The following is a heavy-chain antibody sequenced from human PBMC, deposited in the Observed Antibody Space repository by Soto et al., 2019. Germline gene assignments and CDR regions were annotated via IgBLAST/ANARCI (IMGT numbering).Heavy chain of an antibody. CDR2: IYYSGST. Sequence: SETLSLTCTVSGGSISSSSYYWGWIRQPPGKGLEWIGSIYYSGSTYYNPSLKSRVTISVDTSKNQFSLKLSSVTAADTAVYYCAENGSSGYYYAFDIWGQGTMVTVSS. CDR1: GGSISSSSYY. J-gene: IGHJ3*02. D-gene: IGHD3-22*01. V-gene: IGHV4-39*01. CDR3: AENGSSGYYYAFDI.